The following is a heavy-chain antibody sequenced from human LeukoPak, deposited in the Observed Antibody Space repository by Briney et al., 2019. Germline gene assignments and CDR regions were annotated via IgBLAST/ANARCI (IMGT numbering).Heavy chain of an antibody. D-gene: IGHD4-11*01. CDR1: TGSTVSIY. V-gene: IGHV4-59*08. Sequence: TSETLSPTCHVATGSTVSIYSRWNRQPPGKGLEWIGYIYYSGSTNYNPSLKSRVTISVDTSKNQFSLKLSSVTAADTAVYYCAGYSYYYGMDVWGQGTTVTVSS. CDR2: IYYSGST. CDR3: AGYSYYYGMDV. J-gene: IGHJ6*02.